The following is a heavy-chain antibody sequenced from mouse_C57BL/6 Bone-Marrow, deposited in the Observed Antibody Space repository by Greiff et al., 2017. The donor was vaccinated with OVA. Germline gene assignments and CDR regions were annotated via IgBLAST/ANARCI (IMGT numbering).Heavy chain of an antibody. Sequence: EVQLQQSGPELVKPGASVKISCKASGYTFTDYYMNWVKQSHGKSLEWIGDINPNNGGTSYNQKFKGKATLTVDKSSSTAYMELRSLTSEDSAVYYCARRLLRCGVDYWGQGTSVTVSS. CDR2: INPNNGGT. CDR3: ARRLLRCGVDY. CDR1: GYTFTDYY. J-gene: IGHJ4*01. D-gene: IGHD1-1*01. V-gene: IGHV1-26*01.